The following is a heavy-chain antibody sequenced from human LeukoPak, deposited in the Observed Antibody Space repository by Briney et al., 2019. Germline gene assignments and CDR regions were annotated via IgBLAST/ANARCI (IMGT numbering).Heavy chain of an antibody. Sequence: GGSLRLSCAASGFTFSSYAMHWVRQAPGKGLEGVAVISYDGSNKYYADSVKGRFTISRDNSKNTLYLQMNSLRAEDTAVYYCEAAMVRGVIPPNDAFDIWGQGTMVTVSS. CDR3: EAAMVRGVIPPNDAFDI. CDR1: GFTFSSYA. V-gene: IGHV3-30*04. CDR2: ISYDGSNK. D-gene: IGHD3-10*01. J-gene: IGHJ3*02.